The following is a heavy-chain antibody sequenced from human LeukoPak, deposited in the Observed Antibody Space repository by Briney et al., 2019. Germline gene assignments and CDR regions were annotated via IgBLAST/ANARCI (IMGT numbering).Heavy chain of an antibody. J-gene: IGHJ4*02. CDR1: GFTFSSCV. Sequence: PGGSLRLSCAASGFTFSSCVMNWVRQAPGKGLEWVSTISGSGDSTYYAESVKGRFTTSRDNSKNTLFLQMNSLRGEDTAIYYCTSGSTGYYIFDYWGQGTLVTVSS. CDR3: TSGSTGYYIFDY. V-gene: IGHV3-23*01. D-gene: IGHD3-9*01. CDR2: ISGSGDST.